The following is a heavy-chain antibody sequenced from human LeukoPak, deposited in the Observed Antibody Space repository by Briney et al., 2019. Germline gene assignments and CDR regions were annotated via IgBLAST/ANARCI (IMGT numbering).Heavy chain of an antibody. CDR1: GYTFTSYA. V-gene: IGHV1-3*01. CDR2: INAGNGNT. CDR3: ARGWRVRLTGPTVGSNWFDP. Sequence: ASVKVSCKASGYTFTSYAMHWVRQAPGQRLEWMGWINAGNGNTKHSQKFQGRVTITRDTSASTAYMELSSLRSEDTAVYYCARGWRVRLTGPTVGSNWFDPWGQETLVTVSS. D-gene: IGHD3-9*01. J-gene: IGHJ5*02.